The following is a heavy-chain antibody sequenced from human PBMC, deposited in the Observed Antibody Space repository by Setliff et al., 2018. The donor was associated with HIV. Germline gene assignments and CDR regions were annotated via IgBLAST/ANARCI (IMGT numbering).Heavy chain of an antibody. V-gene: IGHV1-3*01. J-gene: IGHJ4*02. CDR2: INAGSGDT. Sequence: ASVKVSCKASGYAFTSYAMHWVRQAPGQRLEWMGWINAGSGDTKYSQKFQGRVSITRDTSASTAYMQLSSLTSEDTAVYYCARDADYDFWSGYPHYFDYWGQGTLVTVTS. CDR1: GYAFTSYA. D-gene: IGHD3-3*01. CDR3: ARDADYDFWSGYPHYFDY.